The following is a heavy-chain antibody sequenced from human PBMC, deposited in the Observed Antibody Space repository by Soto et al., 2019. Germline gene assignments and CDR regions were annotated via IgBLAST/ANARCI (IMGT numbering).Heavy chain of an antibody. CDR1: GFTFSSYS. CDR2: ISSSSSYI. Sequence: GGSLRLSCAASGFTFSSYSMNWVRQAPGKGLEWVSSISSSSSYIYYADSVKGRFTISRDNAKNSLYLQMNSLRAEDTAVYYWARDREVVVVAATRYYYYYYGMDVWGQGTTVTVSS. CDR3: ARDREVVVVAATRYYYYYYGMDV. D-gene: IGHD2-15*01. V-gene: IGHV3-21*01. J-gene: IGHJ6*02.